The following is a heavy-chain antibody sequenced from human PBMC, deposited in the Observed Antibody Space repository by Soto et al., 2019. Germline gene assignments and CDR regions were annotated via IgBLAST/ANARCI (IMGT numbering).Heavy chain of an antibody. Sequence: ASETLSLTCTVSGGSISSGGYYWSWIRQHPGKGLEWIGYIYYSGSTYYNPSLKSRVTISVDTSKNQISLKLSSVTAADTAVYYCAREQLWLGDAFDIWGQGTLVTVSS. V-gene: IGHV4-31*03. CDR1: GGSISSGGYY. J-gene: IGHJ3*02. D-gene: IGHD5-18*01. CDR2: IYYSGST. CDR3: AREQLWLGDAFDI.